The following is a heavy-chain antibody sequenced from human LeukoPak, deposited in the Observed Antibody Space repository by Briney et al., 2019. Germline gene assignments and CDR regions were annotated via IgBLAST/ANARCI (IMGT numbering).Heavy chain of an antibody. D-gene: IGHD4-17*01. V-gene: IGHV3-7*03. J-gene: IGHJ4*02. CDR1: GFTFSSYW. CDR3: ATGRGDYFRGEYYFDY. CDR2: IKQDGSEK. Sequence: PGGSLRLSCAASGFTFSSYWMSWVRQAPGKGLEWVANIKQDGSEKYYVDSVKGRFTISRDNAKNSLNLQMNSLRAEDTAVYYCATGRGDYFRGEYYFDYWGQGTLVTVSS.